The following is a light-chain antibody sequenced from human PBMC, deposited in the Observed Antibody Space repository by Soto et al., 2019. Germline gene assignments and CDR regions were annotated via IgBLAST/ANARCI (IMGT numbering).Light chain of an antibody. CDR3: RSYTSSSLYV. CDR1: SSDVGGYNY. J-gene: IGLJ1*01. Sequence: QSALTQPASVSGSPGQSITISCTGTSSDVGGYNYVSWYQQHPGKAPKLMIYDVSNRPSGVSNRFSGSKSGKTASLTISGLQDENEADYYCRSYTSSSLYVFGTGTKLTVL. V-gene: IGLV2-14*01. CDR2: DVS.